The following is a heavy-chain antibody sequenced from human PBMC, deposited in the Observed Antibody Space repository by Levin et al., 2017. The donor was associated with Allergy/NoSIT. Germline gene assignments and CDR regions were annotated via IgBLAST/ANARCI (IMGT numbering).Heavy chain of an antibody. V-gene: IGHV4-39*07. CDR2: IYYSGST. Sequence: PSETLSLTCTVSGDSIGSSNIYYWGWIRQPPGKGLEWIGTIYYSGSTYYTPSLKSRVTISVDTSKNQFSLKLNSVTAADTAVYYCPRAQGISCSGASCSIAFPNWFDSWGQGTLVTVSS. CDR3: PRAQGISCSGASCSIAFPNWFDS. D-gene: IGHD2-15*01. CDR1: GDSIGSSNIYY. J-gene: IGHJ5*01.